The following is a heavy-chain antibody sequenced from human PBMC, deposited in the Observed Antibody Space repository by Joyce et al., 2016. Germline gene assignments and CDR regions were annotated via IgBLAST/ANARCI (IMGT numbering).Heavy chain of an antibody. Sequence: QAPGKGLEWVGRIKSNTDSGTTDYAAPVTARFTISRDDSKNTLYLQMNSLKTEDTAVYYCTTLPQWFGEFSAWSDYWGRGTLVTVSS. J-gene: IGHJ4*02. D-gene: IGHD3-10*01. CDR2: IKSNTDSGTT. CDR3: TTLPQWFGEFSAWSDY. V-gene: IGHV3-15*07.